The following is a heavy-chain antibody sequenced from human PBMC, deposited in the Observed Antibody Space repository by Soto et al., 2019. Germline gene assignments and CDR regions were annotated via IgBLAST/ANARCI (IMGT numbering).Heavy chain of an antibody. CDR3: TPSGTAAAGTDY. V-gene: IGHV3-15*07. CDR1: DCKFVNAG. Sequence: PGVSMRVSCTAADCKFVNAGRNWIRKKPGKGLEWVGRIKSKTNGATTDYAAPVKGRFTISRDDSKNTVYLQMNSLKTEDTAVYYCTPSGTAAAGTDYWGQGTLVTVSS. CDR2: IKSKTNGATT. J-gene: IGHJ4*02. D-gene: IGHD6-13*01.